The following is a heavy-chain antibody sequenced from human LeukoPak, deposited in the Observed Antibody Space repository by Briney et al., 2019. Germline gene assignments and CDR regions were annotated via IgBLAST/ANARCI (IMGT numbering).Heavy chain of an antibody. CDR3: ARDPGHSGWYGDY. CDR1: GFTFSSYA. J-gene: IGHJ4*02. Sequence: GGSLRLSCAASGFTFSSYAMSWVRQAPGKGLEWVSGISGSGDSTYYADSVKGRFTISRDNSKNTLYLQMNSLRVEDTAVYYCARDPGHSGWYGDYWGQGTLVTVSS. V-gene: IGHV3-23*01. CDR2: ISGSGDST. D-gene: IGHD6-19*01.